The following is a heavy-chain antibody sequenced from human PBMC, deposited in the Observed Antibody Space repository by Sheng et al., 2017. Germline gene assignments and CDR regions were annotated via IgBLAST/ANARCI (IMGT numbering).Heavy chain of an antibody. D-gene: IGHD6-25*01. J-gene: IGHJ5*02. CDR1: GYTFTGYY. CDR2: INPNSGGT. V-gene: IGHV1-2*02. Sequence: QVQLVQSGTEVKKPGASVKVSCKASGYTFTGYYMHWVRQAPGQGLEWMGWINPNSGGTNYAQKFQGRVTMTRDTSINTAYMELTRLRSDDTAVYYCARGSLYSSANWFDPWGQGTLVTVSS. CDR3: ARGSLYSSANWFDP.